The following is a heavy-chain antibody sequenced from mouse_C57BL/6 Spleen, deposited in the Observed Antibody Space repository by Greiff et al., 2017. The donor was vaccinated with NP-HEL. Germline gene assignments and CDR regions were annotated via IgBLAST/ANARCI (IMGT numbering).Heavy chain of an antibody. J-gene: IGHJ2*01. D-gene: IGHD1-1*01. V-gene: IGHV1-81*01. CDR3: ARGMAGSSYVDY. CDR2: IYPRSGNT. CDR1: GYTFTSYG. Sequence: QVQLKQSGAELARPGASVKLSCKASGYTFTSYGISWVKQRTGQGLEWIGEIYPRSGNTYYNEKFKGKATLTADKSSSTAYMELRSLTSEDSAVYFCARGMAGSSYVDYWGQGTTLTVSS.